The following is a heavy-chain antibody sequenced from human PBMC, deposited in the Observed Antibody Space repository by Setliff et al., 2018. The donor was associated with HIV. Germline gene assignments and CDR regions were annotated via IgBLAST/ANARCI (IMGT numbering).Heavy chain of an antibody. J-gene: IGHJ6*03. CDR2: IKGDGSST. CDR3: ARDFTQWQQLPDYMDV. V-gene: IGHV3-74*01. CDR1: GFTFSGHW. D-gene: IGHD6-13*01. Sequence: GGSLRLSCVATGFTFSGHWMHWVRQDPGKGLVWVSRIKGDGSSTAYADSVKGRFTISRDNAKDTLYLQLNSVRAEDTALYYCARDFTQWQQLPDYMDVWGKGTAVTVSS.